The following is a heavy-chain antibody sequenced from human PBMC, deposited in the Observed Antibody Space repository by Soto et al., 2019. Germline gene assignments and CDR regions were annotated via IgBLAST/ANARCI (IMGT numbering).Heavy chain of an antibody. CDR2: ISSSSSYT. D-gene: IGHD1-26*01. CDR1: RFTFSTYS. J-gene: IGHJ4*02. Sequence: PGGSLRLSCAASRFTFSTYSMNWVRQAPGKGLEWVSYISSSSSYTNYADSVKGRFTISRDNAKNSLYLQMNSLRAEDTAVYYCARAPDSGSPWIFDYWGQGTLVTVSS. V-gene: IGHV3-21*05. CDR3: ARAPDSGSPWIFDY.